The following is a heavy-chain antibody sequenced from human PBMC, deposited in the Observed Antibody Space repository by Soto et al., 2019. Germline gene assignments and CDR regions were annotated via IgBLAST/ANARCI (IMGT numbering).Heavy chain of an antibody. Sequence: QVQLVESGGGVVQPGRSLRLSCAASGFTFSSYAMHWVRQAPGKGLEWVAVISYDGSNKYYADSVMGRFTISRDNSKNTLYLQMNSLRAEDTAVYYCARDLESRRPRPYWGQGTLVTVSS. J-gene: IGHJ4*02. CDR3: ARDLESRRPRPY. CDR2: ISYDGSNK. CDR1: GFTFSSYA. V-gene: IGHV3-30-3*01. D-gene: IGHD1-1*01.